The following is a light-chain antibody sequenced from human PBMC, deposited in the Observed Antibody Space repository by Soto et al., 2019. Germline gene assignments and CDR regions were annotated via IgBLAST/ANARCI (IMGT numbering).Light chain of an antibody. CDR3: AAWDDSLNGRM. J-gene: IGLJ3*02. CDR2: SNI. Sequence: QSVLTQPPSASGTPGQRVTISCCGSSSNIGSNTVNWYQQLPGTAPKLLIYSNIQRPSGVPDRFSGSKSGTSASLAISGLQSEDEADYYCAAWDDSLNGRMFGGGTKVTVL. CDR1: SSNIGSNT. V-gene: IGLV1-44*01.